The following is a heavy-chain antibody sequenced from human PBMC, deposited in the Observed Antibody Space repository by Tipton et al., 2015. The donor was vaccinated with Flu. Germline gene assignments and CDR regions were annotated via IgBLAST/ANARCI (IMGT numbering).Heavy chain of an antibody. CDR3: ARGDSDYGDSEYFQH. CDR1: GYSISSGYY. V-gene: IGHV4-38-2*01. D-gene: IGHD4-17*01. J-gene: IGHJ1*01. Sequence: TLSLTCAVSGYSISSGYYWGWIRQPPGKGLEWIGYIYYSGSTNYNPSLKSRVTISVDTSKNQFSLKLSSVTAADTAVYYCARGDSDYGDSEYFQHWGQGTLVTVSS. CDR2: IYYSGST.